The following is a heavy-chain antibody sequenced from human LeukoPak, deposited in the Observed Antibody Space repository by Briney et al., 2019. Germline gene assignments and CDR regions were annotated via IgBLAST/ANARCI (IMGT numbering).Heavy chain of an antibody. CDR2: IHGGGQI. V-gene: IGHV3-66*04. Sequence: GGSLRLSRAASGFTVSSNYVSWVRQAPAKGLEWVAVIHGGGQIHYADPVTGRFTISRNNARNSLFLQLNSLRAEDTAVYYCARRGGYSSGYMVDCWGEGTLVTVSS. D-gene: IGHD3-22*01. J-gene: IGHJ4*02. CDR1: GFTVSSNY. CDR3: ARRGGYSSGYMVDC.